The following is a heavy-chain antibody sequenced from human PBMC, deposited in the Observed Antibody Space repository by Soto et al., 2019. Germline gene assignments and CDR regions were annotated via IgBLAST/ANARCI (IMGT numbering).Heavy chain of an antibody. V-gene: IGHV3-74*01. J-gene: IGHJ4*02. CDR1: GFTLSSNW. Sequence: EVQLVESGGGLVQPGGSLRLSCAASGFTLSSNWMHWVRQPPGKGLVWVSRINRDGSTTSYADSVKGRFTISRDNAKNTLYLQMNSLRAEDTAVYYWARDGAGSSFDYLGQGTLVTVSS. CDR2: INRDGSTT. D-gene: IGHD1-1*01. CDR3: ARDGAGSSFDY.